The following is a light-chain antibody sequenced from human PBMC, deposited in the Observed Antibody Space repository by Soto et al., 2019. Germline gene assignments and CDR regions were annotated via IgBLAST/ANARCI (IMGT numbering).Light chain of an antibody. Sequence: QSVLTQPPSVSGAPGQRVTISCTGSSSNIGAGYDVHWYQQLPGTAPKVLIYGNSNRPSGVPDRFSGSKSRTSASLAITGLKAEDEADYCGQSYDNGLNGWVFGGGTKLT. J-gene: IGLJ3*02. CDR3: QSYDNGLNGWV. CDR2: GNS. V-gene: IGLV1-40*01. CDR1: SSNIGAGYD.